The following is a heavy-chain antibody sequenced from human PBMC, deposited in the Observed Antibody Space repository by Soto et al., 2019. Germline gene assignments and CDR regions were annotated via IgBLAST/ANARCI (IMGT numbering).Heavy chain of an antibody. V-gene: IGHV1-58*01. CDR1: GFTFTSSA. Sequence: QMPLVQSGPEVKKPGTSVKVSCKASGFTFTSSAVQWVRQARGQRLEWIGWIVVGSGNTNYAQKFQERVTITRDMSTSTAYMELSSLRSKDTAVYYCAALNYGGNAIRHDYWGQGTLVTVSS. CDR2: IVVGSGNT. J-gene: IGHJ4*02. CDR3: AALNYGGNAIRHDY. D-gene: IGHD2-15*01.